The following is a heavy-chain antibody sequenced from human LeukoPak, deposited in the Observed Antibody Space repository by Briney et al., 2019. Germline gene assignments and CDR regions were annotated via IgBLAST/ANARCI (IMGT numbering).Heavy chain of an antibody. Sequence: SVKVSCKASGGTFSSYAISWVRQAPGQGLEWMGGIIPIFGTASYAQKFQGRVTITADESTSTAYMELSSLRSEDTAVYYCARLPLRSIAVGYYGMDVWGQGTTVTVSS. CDR3: ARLPLRSIAVGYYGMDV. V-gene: IGHV1-69*13. D-gene: IGHD6-6*01. CDR2: IIPIFGTA. J-gene: IGHJ6*02. CDR1: GGTFSSYA.